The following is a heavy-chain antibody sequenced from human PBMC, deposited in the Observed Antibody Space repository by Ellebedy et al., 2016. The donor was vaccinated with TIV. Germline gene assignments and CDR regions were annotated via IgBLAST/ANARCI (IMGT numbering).Heavy chain of an antibody. D-gene: IGHD3-16*01. CDR1: GFSFGRDG. CDR3: AREPFRGGHYFNF. J-gene: IGHJ4*02. CDR2: VWYDGTNE. V-gene: IGHV3-33*08. Sequence: GESLKTSCVSSGFSFGRDGMHWVRQAPGTVLERVAVVWYDGTNEDSADSANGRFTISRDESNNTVYLEMNSLRVEDTAVYFWAREPFRGGHYFNFWGQGTLVTVSS.